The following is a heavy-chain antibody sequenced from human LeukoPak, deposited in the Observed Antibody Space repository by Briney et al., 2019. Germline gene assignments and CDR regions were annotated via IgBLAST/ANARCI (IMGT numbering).Heavy chain of an antibody. J-gene: IGHJ5*02. D-gene: IGHD3-9*01. Sequence: SETLSLTCTVSGGSISSSSYYWGWIRQPPGKGLEWIGSIYYSGSTYYNPSLKSRVTISVDTSKNQFSLKLSSVTAADTAVYYCARDRDFDWLRNWFDPWGQGTLVTVSS. V-gene: IGHV4-39*07. CDR2: IYYSGST. CDR3: ARDRDFDWLRNWFDP. CDR1: GGSISSSSYY.